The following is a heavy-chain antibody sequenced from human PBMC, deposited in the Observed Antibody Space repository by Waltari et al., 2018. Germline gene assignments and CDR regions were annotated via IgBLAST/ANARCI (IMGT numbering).Heavy chain of an antibody. CDR3: AKDIAPAGTRYFDY. Sequence: EVQLLESGGGLVQPGGSLRLSWVASGFSLRRDTRSWVRQAPGKGLEWVSSIGGSGISTYYADAVKGRFTISRDNSKDTLYLQINSLRAEDTAVYYCAKDIAPAGTRYFDYWGQGTLVTVSS. CDR1: GFSLRRDT. D-gene: IGHD6-13*01. J-gene: IGHJ4*02. V-gene: IGHV3-23*01. CDR2: IGGSGIST.